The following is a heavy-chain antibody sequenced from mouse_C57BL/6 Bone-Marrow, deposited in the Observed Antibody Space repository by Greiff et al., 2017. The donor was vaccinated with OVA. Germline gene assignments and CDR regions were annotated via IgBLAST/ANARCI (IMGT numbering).Heavy chain of an antibody. J-gene: IGHJ4*01. V-gene: IGHV1-15*01. Sequence: VQLQQSGAELVRPGASVTLSCKASGYTFTDYEMHWVKQTPVHGLEWIGAVDPETGGTAYNQKFKGKAILTADKSSSTAYMELRSLTSEDSAVYYGTRDQHEGSSLAMDYWGQGTSVTVSS. CDR2: VDPETGGT. D-gene: IGHD1-1*01. CDR1: GYTFTDYE. CDR3: TRDQHEGSSLAMDY.